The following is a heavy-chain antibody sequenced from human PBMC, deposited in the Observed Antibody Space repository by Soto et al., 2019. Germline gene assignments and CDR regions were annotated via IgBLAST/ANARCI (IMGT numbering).Heavy chain of an antibody. J-gene: IGHJ2*01. CDR3: ARDCSGGRCYDLACWYFDL. CDR1: GGSVSSGRYY. CDR2: IYYSGST. V-gene: IGHV4-61*01. D-gene: IGHD2-15*01. Sequence: QVQLQESGPGLVKPSETLSLTCTVSGGSVSSGRYYWSWIRQPPGKGLEWIGYIYYSGSTNYNPSLKRRVTISVDTAKNKFSQKLSVVTAADTAVYYCARDCSGGRCYDLACWYFDLWGRGSLVTVSS.